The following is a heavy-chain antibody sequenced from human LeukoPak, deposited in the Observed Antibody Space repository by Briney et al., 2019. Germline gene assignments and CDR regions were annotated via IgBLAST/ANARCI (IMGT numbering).Heavy chain of an antibody. CDR3: TTCAPNRYWFAP. Sequence: SETLSLTCNISEGSISHDYWVWVRQPPGKGLEWIAYIDYSGYTDYNPSVKSRVTMSIDASKGQFTLHLRSVSAADTAIYYCTTCAPNRYWFAPWGQGIQVTVSS. D-gene: IGHD2-2*01. V-gene: IGHV4-59*08. CDR1: EGSISHDY. J-gene: IGHJ5*02. CDR2: IDYSGYT.